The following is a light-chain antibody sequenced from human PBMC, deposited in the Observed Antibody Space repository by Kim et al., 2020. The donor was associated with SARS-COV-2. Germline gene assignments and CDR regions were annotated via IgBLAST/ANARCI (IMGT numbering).Light chain of an antibody. V-gene: IGLV2-8*01. CDR1: NSDVGGNNY. CDR3: SSYAGSSNWV. Sequence: QSALTQPPSASGSPGQSVIISCTGTNSDVGGNNYVSWYQQHPGKAPKLMIYEVNKRPSGVPDRFSGSKSGNTASLTVSGLQAEDEADYYCSSYAGSSNWVFGGGTQLTVL. CDR2: EVN. J-gene: IGLJ3*02.